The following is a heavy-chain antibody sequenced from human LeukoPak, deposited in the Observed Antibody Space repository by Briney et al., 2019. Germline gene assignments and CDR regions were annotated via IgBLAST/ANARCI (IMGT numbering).Heavy chain of an antibody. CDR1: GFTFSSYA. CDR3: AKDLTYYDSSGYYPYFDY. J-gene: IGHJ4*02. D-gene: IGHD3-22*01. V-gene: IGHV3-23*01. CDR2: ISGSGGST. Sequence: GGSLRLSCAASGFTFSSYAMSWVRQAPGKGLEWVSAISGSGGSTYYADSVKGRFTISRDNSKNTLYLQMNRLRAEDTAVYYCAKDLTYYDSSGYYPYFDYWGQGTLVTVSS.